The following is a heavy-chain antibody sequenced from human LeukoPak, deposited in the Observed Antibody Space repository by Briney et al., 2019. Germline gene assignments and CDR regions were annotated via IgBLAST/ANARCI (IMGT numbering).Heavy chain of an antibody. V-gene: IGHV4-59*13. J-gene: IGHJ4*02. CDR2: IYYSGST. CDR1: GXSISSYY. D-gene: IGHD2-2*01. Sequence: SETLSLTCTVSGXSISSYYWSWIRQPPGKGLEWIGYIYYSGSTNYNPSLKSRVTISVDTSKNQFSLKLSSVTAADTAAYYCAREGDCSSTSCPFDYWGQGTLVTVSS. CDR3: AREGDCSSTSCPFDY.